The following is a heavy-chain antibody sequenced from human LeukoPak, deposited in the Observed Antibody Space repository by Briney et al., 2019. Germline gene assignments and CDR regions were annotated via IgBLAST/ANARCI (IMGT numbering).Heavy chain of an antibody. CDR3: ARAGRYCSSTSCLRKSNWFDP. CDR2: LNHSGST. Sequence: SETLSLTCAVYGGSFSGYYWSWIRQPPGKGLEWIGELNHSGSTKYNPSLKSRVTISVDTSKNHFSLKLSSVTAADTAVYYCARAGRYCSSTSCLRKSNWFDPWGQGTLVTVSS. J-gene: IGHJ5*02. V-gene: IGHV4-34*01. CDR1: GGSFSGYY. D-gene: IGHD2-2*01.